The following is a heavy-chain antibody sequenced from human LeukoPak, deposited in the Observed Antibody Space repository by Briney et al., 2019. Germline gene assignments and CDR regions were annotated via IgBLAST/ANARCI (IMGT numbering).Heavy chain of an antibody. CDR1: GGSISNGGYY. V-gene: IGHV4-31*03. Sequence: SETLSLTCTVSGGSISNGGYYWNWIRQHPGKGLEWIGCIYYSGTTFHNPSLKSRVTISVDTSKNQFSLNLSSVTAADAAVYYCAREVQYSSRWYYFDNWGQGTLVTVSS. CDR2: IYYSGTT. D-gene: IGHD6-13*01. CDR3: AREVQYSSRWYYFDN. J-gene: IGHJ4*02.